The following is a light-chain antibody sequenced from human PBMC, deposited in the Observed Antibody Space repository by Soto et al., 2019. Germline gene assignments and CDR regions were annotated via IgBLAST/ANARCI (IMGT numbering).Light chain of an antibody. Sequence: QSVLTQPPSVSGTPGQRVTISCSGSSSNIGRYAVNWYQQLPGTAPKLLMYNNYQRPSGVPDRFSGSKSGTSASLAISGLQVEDEAEYFCFSFTTTSTHVFGTGTKLTVL. J-gene: IGLJ1*01. CDR3: FSFTTTSTHV. V-gene: IGLV1-44*01. CDR1: SSNIGRYA. CDR2: NNY.